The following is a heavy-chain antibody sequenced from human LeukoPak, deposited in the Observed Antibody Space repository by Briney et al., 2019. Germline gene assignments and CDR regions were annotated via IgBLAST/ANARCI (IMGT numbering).Heavy chain of an antibody. CDR3: ARNTMIVVTDAFDI. V-gene: IGHV3-21*01. CDR1: GFTFSSYS. Sequence: GGSLRLSCAASGFTFSSYSMNWVRQAPGKGLEWVSSISSSSSYIYYADSVKGRFTISRDIAKNSLYLQMNSLRAEDTAVYYCARNTMIVVTDAFDIWGQGTMVTVSS. CDR2: ISSSSSYI. D-gene: IGHD3-22*01. J-gene: IGHJ3*02.